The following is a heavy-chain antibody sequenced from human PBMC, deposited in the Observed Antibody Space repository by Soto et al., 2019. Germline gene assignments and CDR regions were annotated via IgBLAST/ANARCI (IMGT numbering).Heavy chain of an antibody. D-gene: IGHD3-22*01. CDR2: INPNSGGT. CDR3: AGGCIVVVGSRGYYGMDV. V-gene: IGHV1-2*02. J-gene: IGHJ6*04. CDR1: GYTFTGYY. Sequence: ASVKVSCKASGYTFTGYYMHWVRQAPGQGLEWMGWINPNSGGTNYAQKFQGRVTMTRDESTNTAYMELSSLRPEDTAVYYCAGGCIVVVGSRGYYGMDVWGEGTTVPVSS.